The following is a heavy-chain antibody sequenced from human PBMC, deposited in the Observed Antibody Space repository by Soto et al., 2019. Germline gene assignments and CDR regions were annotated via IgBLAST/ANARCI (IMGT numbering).Heavy chain of an antibody. V-gene: IGHV4-31*03. J-gene: IGHJ3*02. CDR3: ARDKQYDSSGYYPTLRAFDI. CDR1: GGSISSGGYY. Sequence: PSETLSLTSTVSGGSISSGGYYWSWIRQHPGKGLEWIGYIYYSGSTYYNPSLKSRVTISVDTSKNQFSLKLSSVTAADTAVYYCARDKQYDSSGYYPTLRAFDIWGQGTMVTVSS. D-gene: IGHD3-22*01. CDR2: IYYSGST.